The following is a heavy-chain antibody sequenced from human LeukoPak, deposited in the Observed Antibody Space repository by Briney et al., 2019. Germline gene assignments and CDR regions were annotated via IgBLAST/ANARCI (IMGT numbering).Heavy chain of an antibody. D-gene: IGHD3-9*01. V-gene: IGHV3-21*01. CDR2: ISSSSSYI. CDR3: ARVGTVLRYFDWPPLGYYYGMDV. J-gene: IGHJ6*02. CDR1: GFTFSSYS. Sequence: PGGSLRLSCAASGFTFSSYSMNWVRQAPGKGLEGVSSISSSSSYIYYADSVKGRFTISRDNAKNSMYLQMNSLRAEDTAVYYCARVGTVLRYFDWPPLGYYYGMDVWGQGTTVTVSS.